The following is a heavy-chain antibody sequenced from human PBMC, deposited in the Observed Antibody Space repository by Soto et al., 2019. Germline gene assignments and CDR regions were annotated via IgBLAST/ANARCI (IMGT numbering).Heavy chain of an antibody. J-gene: IGHJ6*02. CDR1: GFTVSSNY. D-gene: IGHD6-19*01. CDR2: IYSGGST. CDR3: ARPREAGKNYYGVDV. V-gene: IGHV3-66*04. Sequence: GGSLRLSCAASGFTVSSNYMSWVRQAPGKGLEWISVIYSGGSTYYADSVKGRFTISRDKSISTAYLQWSSLKASDTAMYYCARPREAGKNYYGVDVWGQGTTVTVSS.